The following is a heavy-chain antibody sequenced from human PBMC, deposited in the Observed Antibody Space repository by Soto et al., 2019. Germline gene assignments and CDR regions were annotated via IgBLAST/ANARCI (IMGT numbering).Heavy chain of an antibody. V-gene: IGHV6-1*01. Sequence: PSQTLSLPCVISGDSVSSNGACWNWIRQSPSRGLQWRGRIYYRSKWFHDYGASVESRLAINPDTSRNQFSLQLNYVTPEDTAVYYCARVHCSAGTCLDGLDFWGQGTTVTVSS. D-gene: IGHD2-15*01. CDR1: GDSVSSNGAC. CDR2: IYYRSKWFH. J-gene: IGHJ6*02. CDR3: ARVHCSAGTCLDGLDF.